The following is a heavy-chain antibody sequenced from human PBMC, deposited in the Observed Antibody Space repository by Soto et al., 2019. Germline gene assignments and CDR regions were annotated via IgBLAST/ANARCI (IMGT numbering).Heavy chain of an antibody. Sequence: QVQLVESGGGVVQPGRSLRLSCSASGFTFSSYGMHWVRQAPGKGLEWVSLIWYDGSNEYYADSVKGRFTSSRDNSKNPLYLQMNSLRAEDTAVYYCARDRGWYGEYWGQGTLVSVSS. D-gene: IGHD6-19*01. CDR1: GFTFSSYG. CDR2: IWYDGSNE. V-gene: IGHV3-33*01. CDR3: ARDRGWYGEY. J-gene: IGHJ4*02.